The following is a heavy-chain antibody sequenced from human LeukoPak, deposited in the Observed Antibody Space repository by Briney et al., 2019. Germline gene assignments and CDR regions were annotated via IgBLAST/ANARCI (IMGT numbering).Heavy chain of an antibody. CDR1: GYTFTGYY. D-gene: IGHD5-12*01. J-gene: IGHJ6*02. CDR3: ARDGSRYYGMDV. Sequence: ASVKVSCKASGYTFTGYYMHWVRQAPGQGLEWMGWINPNSGGTNYARKFQGRVTMTRDTSISTAYMELSRLRSDDTAVYYCARDGSRYYGMDVWGQGTTVTVSS. CDR2: INPNSGGT. V-gene: IGHV1-2*02.